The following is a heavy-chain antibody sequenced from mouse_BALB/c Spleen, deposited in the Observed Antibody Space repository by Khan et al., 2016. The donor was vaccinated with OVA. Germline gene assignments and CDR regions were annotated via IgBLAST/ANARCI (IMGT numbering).Heavy chain of an antibody. Sequence: EVELVESGGGLVQPGGSRKLSCAASGFTFSRFGMHWVRQAPEKGLEWVAYISSGSSSIYYADTVKGRFTISRDNPKNTLFLQMTSLRSEDTAMHYCARDSNFDYWGQGTTLTVSS. CDR3: ARDSNFDY. CDR2: ISSGSSSI. CDR1: GFTFSRFG. J-gene: IGHJ2*01. V-gene: IGHV5-17*02.